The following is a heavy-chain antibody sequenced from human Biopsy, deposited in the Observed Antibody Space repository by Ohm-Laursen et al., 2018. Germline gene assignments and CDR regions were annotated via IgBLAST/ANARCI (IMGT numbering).Heavy chain of an antibody. CDR1: GYTLTELS. Sequence: SSVKVSCNVSGYTLTELSTHWVRQAPGKGLEWMGGFAPENGKTVYAQNFQARVSMTEDTSTDTAYMELRSLRSEDTAVYYCAADINVWNVNYWGQGTQVTVSS. J-gene: IGHJ4*02. V-gene: IGHV1-24*01. D-gene: IGHD1-1*01. CDR2: FAPENGKT. CDR3: AADINVWNVNY.